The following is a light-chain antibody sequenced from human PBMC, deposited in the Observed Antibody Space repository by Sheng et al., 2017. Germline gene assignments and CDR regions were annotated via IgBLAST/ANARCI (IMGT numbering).Light chain of an antibody. J-gene: IGLJ2*01. CDR1: SSDIGGYNY. Sequence: QSALTQPASVSGSPGQSITISCTGTSSDIGGYNYVSWYQQHPGKAPKLVIFDVSNRPSGVSNRFSGTKSGNTASLTISGLQAEDEADYYCSSYTTSSTLVFGGRDQADRR. CDR3: SSYTTSSTLV. CDR2: DVS. V-gene: IGLV2-14*03.